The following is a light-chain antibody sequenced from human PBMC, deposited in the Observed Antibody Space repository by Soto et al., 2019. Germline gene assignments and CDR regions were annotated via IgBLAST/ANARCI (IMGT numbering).Light chain of an antibody. V-gene: IGKV1-39*01. J-gene: IGKJ4*01. CDR2: ATS. CDR3: QQAYTTPLT. Sequence: DIQMTQSPSSLSASVGDRVTITCRASQNIRNYLNWYQQKPGKAPKVLISATSNLQSGVPSRFSGSGSGTDFTLTISSLQPEDFATYYCQQAYTTPLTFGGGTKVEI. CDR1: QNIRNY.